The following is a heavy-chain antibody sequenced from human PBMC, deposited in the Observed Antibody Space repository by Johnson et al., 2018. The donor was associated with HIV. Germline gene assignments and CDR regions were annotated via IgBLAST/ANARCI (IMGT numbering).Heavy chain of an antibody. Sequence: VQLVESGGGLVQPGGSLRLSCAASGFTFSNYWMHWVRQAPGKGLVWVSRVNSDGSSLSYADSVKGRFTISRDNAKNTLYLQMNSLRAEDTAVYYCAKDLLTLDAFDIWGQGTMVTVSS. CDR1: GFTFSNYW. CDR3: AKDLLTLDAFDI. CDR2: VNSDGSSL. V-gene: IGHV3-74*01. J-gene: IGHJ3*02.